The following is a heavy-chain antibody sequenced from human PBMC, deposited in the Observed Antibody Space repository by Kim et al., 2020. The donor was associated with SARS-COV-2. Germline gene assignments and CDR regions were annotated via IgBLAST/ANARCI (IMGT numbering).Heavy chain of an antibody. D-gene: IGHD2-2*03. CDR3: MKGGWGWIWDH. CDR1: GFTFTGYA. Sequence: GGSLRLSCTTSGFTFTGYAMSWVRQAPGKGLEWVSSIDCSDGTTYYVDSVKGRFTISRDNPKNTLYLQMNSLRADDTAVYYCMKGGWGWIWDHWGQGTRVTVSS. CDR2: IDCSDGTT. V-gene: IGHV3-23*01. J-gene: IGHJ4*02.